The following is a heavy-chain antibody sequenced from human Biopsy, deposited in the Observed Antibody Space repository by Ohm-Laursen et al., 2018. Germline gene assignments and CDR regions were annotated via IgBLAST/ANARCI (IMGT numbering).Heavy chain of an antibody. V-gene: IGHV4-59*01. CDR1: GDSISSYY. D-gene: IGHD6-19*01. CDR2: IYDRGSTA. CDR3: ARGMRSSGWPYFDS. Sequence: SETLSLTCTVSGDSISSYYWTWIRQPPGQGLEYIGYIYDRGSTANYNPSLESRVTMSVDMPKNQFSLKLSSVTAADTAIYYCARGMRSSGWPYFDSWDQGTLVTVSS. J-gene: IGHJ4*02.